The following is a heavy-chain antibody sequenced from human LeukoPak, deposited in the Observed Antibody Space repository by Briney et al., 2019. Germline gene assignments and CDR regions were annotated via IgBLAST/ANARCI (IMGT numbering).Heavy chain of an antibody. J-gene: IGHJ4*02. V-gene: IGHV3-7*01. D-gene: IGHD2-15*01. CDR1: GFTFSSCG. CDR2: IRQDGNEI. CDR3: ARESGGSRNFDY. Sequence: GGSLRLSCAASGFTFSSCGFNWVRQAPGKGLEWVANIRQDGNEIYYVDSVKGRFTTSRDNAKSSLYLQMNSLRAEDTAVYYCARESGGSRNFDYWGQGTLVTVSS.